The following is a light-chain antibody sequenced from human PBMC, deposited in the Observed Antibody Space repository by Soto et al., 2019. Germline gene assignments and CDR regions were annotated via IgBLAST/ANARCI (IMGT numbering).Light chain of an antibody. Sequence: DIQMTQSPSTLSASVGDRVTITCRASQSINSWLAWYQQKPGRPPRLLIYKASTLESGVPSRFSGSGSGTEFTLTISSLQPDYFATYYCQQYNTYLWTFGQGTKVDI. J-gene: IGKJ1*01. CDR2: KAS. CDR3: QQYNTYLWT. V-gene: IGKV1-5*03. CDR1: QSINSW.